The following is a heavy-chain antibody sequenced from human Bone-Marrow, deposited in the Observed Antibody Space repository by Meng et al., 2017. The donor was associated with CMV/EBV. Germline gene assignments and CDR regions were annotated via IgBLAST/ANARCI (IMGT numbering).Heavy chain of an antibody. CDR1: GFTFSSYG. CDR3: GRAGGGYSYYGMDV. J-gene: IGHJ6*01. CDR2: IRYDGSNK. V-gene: IGHV3-30*02. Sequence: GESLKISCAASGFTFSSYGMHWVRQAPGKGLEWVAFIRYDGSNKYYADSVKGRFTISRDNSKNTLYLQMNSLRAEDTAVYYCGRAGGGYSYYGMDVWGQGTTVTVYS. D-gene: IGHD5-24*01.